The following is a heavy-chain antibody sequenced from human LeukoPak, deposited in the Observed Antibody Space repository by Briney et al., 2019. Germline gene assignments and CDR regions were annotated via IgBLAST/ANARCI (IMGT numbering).Heavy chain of an antibody. CDR2: IYSGGST. V-gene: IGHV3-53*05. J-gene: IGHJ4*02. Sequence: PGGSLRLSCADSGFTVSSNYMSCVRQAPGEGVEWVSVIYSGGSTYYADSVKGRFTISRDNSKNTLYLQMNSLRAEDTAVYYCAKLGYSSSWDVFDYWGQGTLVTVSS. D-gene: IGHD6-13*01. CDR3: AKLGYSSSWDVFDY. CDR1: GFTVSSNY.